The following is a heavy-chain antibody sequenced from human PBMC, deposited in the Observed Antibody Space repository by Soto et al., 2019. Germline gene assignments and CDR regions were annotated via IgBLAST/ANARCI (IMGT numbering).Heavy chain of an antibody. CDR3: ARCPTAIVARPDDWFDP. V-gene: IGHV1-18*04. J-gene: IGHJ5*02. CDR2: ISAYNGNT. Sequence: QVQLVQSGAEVKKPGASVKVSGKASGYTFTSYGISWVRQAPGQGLEWMGWISAYNGNTNYAQKLQGRVTMTTDTSTSTAYMELRSLRSDDTAVYYCARCPTAIVARPDDWFDPWGQGTLVIVSS. CDR1: GYTFTSYG. D-gene: IGHD6-6*01.